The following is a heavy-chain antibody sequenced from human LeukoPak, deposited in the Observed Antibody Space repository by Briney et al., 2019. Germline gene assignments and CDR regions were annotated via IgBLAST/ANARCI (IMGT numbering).Heavy chain of an antibody. J-gene: IGHJ5*02. Sequence: ASVKVSCKASGGTFSSYAISWVRQAPGQGLEWMGRIIPILGIANYAQEFQGRVTITADKSTSTAYMELSSLRSEDTAVYYCAGSMTTGTEPVDPWGQGTLVTVSS. CDR2: IIPILGIA. CDR1: GGTFSSYA. D-gene: IGHD4-17*01. CDR3: AGSMTTGTEPVDP. V-gene: IGHV1-69*04.